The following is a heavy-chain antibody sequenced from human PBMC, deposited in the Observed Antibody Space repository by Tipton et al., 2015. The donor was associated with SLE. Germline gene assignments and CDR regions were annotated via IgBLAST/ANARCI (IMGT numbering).Heavy chain of an antibody. CDR2: INYSGTT. J-gene: IGHJ4*02. V-gene: IGHV4-39*07. Sequence: TLSLTCTVSGGSISSSTYYWGWIRQPPGEGLGWIGNINYSGTTYYNPSLRSRVTTSVDTSKNQFSLKLASVTAADTAVYYCASLLWYSSGSFEDWGQGTLVTVSS. CDR1: GGSISSSTYY. CDR3: ASLLWYSSGSFED. D-gene: IGHD6-19*01.